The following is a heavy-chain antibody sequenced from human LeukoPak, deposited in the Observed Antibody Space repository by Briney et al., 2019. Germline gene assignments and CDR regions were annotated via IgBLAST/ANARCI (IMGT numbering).Heavy chain of an antibody. Sequence: APVKVSCKASGGTFSRYAISWVRQAPGQGLEWMGGIIPIFGTANYAQKFQGRVTITADESTSTAYMELSCLGSEDTAVYYCARSVSDTRYDYWGQGTLVTVSS. D-gene: IGHD5/OR15-5a*01. CDR2: IIPIFGTA. V-gene: IGHV1-69*01. J-gene: IGHJ4*02. CDR3: ARSVSDTRYDY. CDR1: GGTFSRYA.